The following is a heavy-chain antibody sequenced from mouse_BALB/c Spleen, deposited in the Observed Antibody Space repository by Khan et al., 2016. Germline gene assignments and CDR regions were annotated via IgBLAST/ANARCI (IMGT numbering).Heavy chain of an antibody. CDR1: GYSITSGYG. Sequence: VQLKESGPGLVKPSQSLSLTCTVTGYSITSGYGWNWIRQFPGNKLEWMGYISYSGSTNYNPSLKSRISITRDTSKNQFFLQLNSGTTEDTATYYCARTASIKYWGQGTTLTVSS. V-gene: IGHV3-2*02. J-gene: IGHJ2*01. CDR2: ISYSGST. CDR3: ARTASIKY. D-gene: IGHD1-2*01.